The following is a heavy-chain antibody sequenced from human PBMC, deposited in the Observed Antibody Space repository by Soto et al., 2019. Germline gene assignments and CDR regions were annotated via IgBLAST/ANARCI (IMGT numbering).Heavy chain of an antibody. J-gene: IGHJ6*04. CDR2: VNQSATS. CDR1: GDSTRIRCL. CDR3: AKHYVGDV. V-gene: IGHV4-4*02. Sequence: SETLSLTCGVSGDSTRIRCLWTCLRPPPGRGLGWVGKVNQSATSNYNPSLKGRVTISIDNSNNHFYLKMTSVTAADTAVYYCAKHYVGDVWGTGRTLAAAS.